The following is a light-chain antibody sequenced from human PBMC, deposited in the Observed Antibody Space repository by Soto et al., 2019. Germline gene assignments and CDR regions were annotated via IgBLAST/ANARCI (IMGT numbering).Light chain of an antibody. CDR1: QSVSSR. Sequence: EIVLTQSPGTPSFSPGERATLSCRASQSVSSRLAWYQQKPGQAPRLLISGASSRATGIPDRFSGSGSATDFTLTISRLEPEDFALYYCQHYGRSPITFGQGTRLEIK. CDR2: GAS. J-gene: IGKJ5*01. V-gene: IGKV3-20*01. CDR3: QHYGRSPIT.